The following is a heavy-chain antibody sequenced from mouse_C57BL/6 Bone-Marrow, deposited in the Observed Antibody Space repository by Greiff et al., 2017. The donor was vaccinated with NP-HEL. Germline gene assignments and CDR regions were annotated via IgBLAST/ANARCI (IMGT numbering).Heavy chain of an antibody. J-gene: IGHJ4*01. Sequence: VQLQQPGAELVKPGASVQMSCKASGYTFTSYWITWVKQRPGQGLEWIGDIYPGRGSTNYNEKFKSKATLTVDTSSSTAYMQLSSLTSDDSAVYYCARSYYGSSWYGYYAMDYWGQGTSVTVSS. CDR1: GYTFTSYW. CDR3: ARSYYGSSWYGYYAMDY. CDR2: IYPGRGST. V-gene: IGHV1-55*01. D-gene: IGHD1-1*01.